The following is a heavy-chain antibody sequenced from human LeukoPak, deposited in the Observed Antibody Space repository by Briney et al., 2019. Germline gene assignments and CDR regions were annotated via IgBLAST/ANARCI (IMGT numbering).Heavy chain of an antibody. Sequence: AAGSLSLSCAASGFTFSSYEMNWVRQAQGQGREGVSYISSSGSTIYYADSVKGRFTISRDNAKNSLYLQMNSLRAEDTAVYYCAREWGNNWFDPWGQGTLVTVSS. CDR3: AREWGNNWFDP. V-gene: IGHV3-48*03. D-gene: IGHD3-16*01. CDR2: ISSSGSTI. CDR1: GFTFSSYE. J-gene: IGHJ5*02.